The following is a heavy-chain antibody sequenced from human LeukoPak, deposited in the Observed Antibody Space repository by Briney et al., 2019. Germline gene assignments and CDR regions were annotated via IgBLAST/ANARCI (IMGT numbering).Heavy chain of an antibody. CDR3: ARHYGP. CDR1: GGSISNYH. D-gene: IGHD4-17*01. J-gene: IGHJ5*02. V-gene: IGHV4-59*08. CDR2: SGST. Sequence: SETLSLTCTVSGGSISNYHWSWIRLPPGKGLEWIGYSGSTNYNPSLKSRVTISVDTSKNQFSLKLSSVTAADTAVYYCARHYGPWGQGTLVTVSS.